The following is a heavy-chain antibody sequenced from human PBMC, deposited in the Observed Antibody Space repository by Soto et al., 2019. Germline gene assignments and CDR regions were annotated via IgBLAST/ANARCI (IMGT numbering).Heavy chain of an antibody. CDR3: TRQLVRFDETFDI. D-gene: IGHD6-6*01. V-gene: IGHV3-73*01. CDR1: GFTFSGSA. Sequence: PGESLKISCAASGFTFSGSAMHWVRQASGKGLEWVGRIRSKANSYATAYAASVKGRFTISRDDSKNTAYLQMNSLKTEDTAVYYCTRQLVRFDETFDIWGQGTMVTVSS. CDR2: IRSKANSYAT. J-gene: IGHJ3*02.